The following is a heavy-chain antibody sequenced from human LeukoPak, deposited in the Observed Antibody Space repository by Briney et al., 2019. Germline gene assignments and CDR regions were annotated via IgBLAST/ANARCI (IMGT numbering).Heavy chain of an antibody. J-gene: IGHJ5*02. CDR1: GFTFSSYA. CDR3: AKDSPYGGNSGWFDP. V-gene: IGHV3-23*01. Sequence: GGSLRLSCAASGFTFSSYAMTWVRQAPGKGLEWVFSISGSGSRTFYADSVKGRFTISRDNLKNTVYLQMNSLRAEDTAVYYCAKDSPYGGNSGWFDPWGQGTLVTVSS. CDR2: ISGSGSRT. D-gene: IGHD4-23*01.